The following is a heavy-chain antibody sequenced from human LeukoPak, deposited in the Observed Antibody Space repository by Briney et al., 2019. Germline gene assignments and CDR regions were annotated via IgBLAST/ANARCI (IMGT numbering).Heavy chain of an antibody. V-gene: IGHV4-59*12. Sequence: PSETLSLTCTVSGVSISSYYWSWIRQPPGKGLEWIGYIYYSGSTNYNPSLKSRVTISVDTSKNQFSLKLSSVTAADTAVYYCARDIYSSSSGNWFDPWGQGTLVTVSS. J-gene: IGHJ5*02. CDR1: GVSISSYY. CDR2: IYYSGST. D-gene: IGHD6-6*01. CDR3: ARDIYSSSSGNWFDP.